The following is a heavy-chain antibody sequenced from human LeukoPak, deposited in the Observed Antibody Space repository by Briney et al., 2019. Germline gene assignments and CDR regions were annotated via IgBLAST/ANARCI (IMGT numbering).Heavy chain of an antibody. J-gene: IGHJ4*02. D-gene: IGHD6-13*01. CDR3: AKWSSSWYGDYFDY. CDR1: GFTFSSYA. Sequence: PGGSLRLSCAASGFTFSSYAMSWVRQTPGKGLEWVSAISGSGGSTYYADSVKGRFAISRDNSKNTLYLQMNSLRAEDTAVYYCAKWSSSWYGDYFDYWGQGTLVTVSS. CDR2: ISGSGGST. V-gene: IGHV3-23*01.